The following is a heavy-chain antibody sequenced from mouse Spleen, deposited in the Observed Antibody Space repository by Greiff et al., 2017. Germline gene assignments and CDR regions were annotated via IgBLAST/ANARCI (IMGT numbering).Heavy chain of an antibody. CDR1: GFTFSDYY. J-gene: IGHJ3*01. CDR2: ISDGGSYT. Sequence: DVKLVESGGGLVKPGGSLKLSCAASGFTFSDYYMYWVRQTPEKRLEWVATISDGGSYTYYPDSVKGRFTISRDNAKNNLYLQMSSLKSEDTAMYYCARDGGRAWFAYWGQGTLVTVSA. D-gene: IGHD3-3*01. CDR3: ARDGGRAWFAY. V-gene: IGHV5-4*02.